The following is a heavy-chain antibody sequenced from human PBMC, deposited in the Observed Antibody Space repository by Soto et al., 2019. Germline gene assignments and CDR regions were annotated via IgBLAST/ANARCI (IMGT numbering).Heavy chain of an antibody. CDR2: LTAGGGDT. CDR3: ARDFVVGGPTINYYYGMDV. V-gene: IGHV3-23*01. J-gene: IGHJ6*02. Sequence: GGALRLSCAASGFTFSNYAMSWVRQAPGKGLEWVSTLTAGGGDTYYAESVKGRFTISRDNSKNTLYLQMNSLGAEDTAVYYCARDFVVGGPTINYYYGMDVWGQGTTVTVSS. D-gene: IGHD1-26*01. CDR1: GFTFSNYA.